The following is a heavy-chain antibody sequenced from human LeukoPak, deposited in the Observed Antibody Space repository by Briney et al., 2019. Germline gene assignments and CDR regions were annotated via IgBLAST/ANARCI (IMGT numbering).Heavy chain of an antibody. Sequence: GGSLLLSGPVSEFTFGDHAMSWVRPAPGKGLEWVGLIRSKTYGGTTEYAARVKGTLIISRDDSTSIAYLQMNSLKTEDTAVYYCTRGPIQLWLYHGMDVWGQGTTVTVSS. CDR1: EFTFGDHA. J-gene: IGHJ6*02. D-gene: IGHD5-18*01. CDR2: IRSKTYGGTT. V-gene: IGHV3-49*04. CDR3: TRGPIQLWLYHGMDV.